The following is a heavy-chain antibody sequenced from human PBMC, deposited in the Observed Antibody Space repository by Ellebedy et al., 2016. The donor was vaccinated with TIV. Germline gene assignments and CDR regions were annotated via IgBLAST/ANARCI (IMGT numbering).Heavy chain of an antibody. Sequence: MPSETLSLTCAVYGGSFSGYYGSWIRQPPGKGLEWIGEITHSGSTNYNTSLKSRVTISVDTSKNQFSLNLSSVTAADTAVYYCARGLARDYWGQGTLVTVSS. CDR1: GGSFSGYY. J-gene: IGHJ4*02. CDR2: ITHSGST. CDR3: ARGLARDY. V-gene: IGHV4-34*01.